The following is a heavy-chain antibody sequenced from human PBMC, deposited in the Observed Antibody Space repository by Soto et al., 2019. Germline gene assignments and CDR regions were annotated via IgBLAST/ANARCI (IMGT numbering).Heavy chain of an antibody. CDR2: IWYDGSNK. D-gene: IGHD6-13*01. Sequence: PGGSLRLSCAASGFTFSSYGMHWVRQAPGKGLEWVAVIWYDGSNKYYADSVKGRFTISRDNSKNTLYLQMNSLRAEDTAVYYCARDREIAAAGHAYYYYGMDVWGQGTTVTVSS. J-gene: IGHJ6*02. CDR3: ARDREIAAAGHAYYYYGMDV. V-gene: IGHV3-33*01. CDR1: GFTFSSYG.